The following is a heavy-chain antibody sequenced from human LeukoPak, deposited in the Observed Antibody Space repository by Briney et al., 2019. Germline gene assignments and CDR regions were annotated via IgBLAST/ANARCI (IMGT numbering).Heavy chain of an antibody. CDR3: AHVSPSYCSSTSCYFYNWFDP. D-gene: IGHD2-2*01. CDR2: IYWNDDK. CDR1: GFSLSTSGVG. Sequence: SGPTLVKPTQTLPLTCTSSGFSLSTSGVGVGWIRQPPGKALEWLALIYWNDDKRYSPSLKSRLTITKDTSKNQVVLTMTNMDPVDTATYYCAHVSPSYCSSTSCYFYNWFDPWGQGTLVTVSS. V-gene: IGHV2-5*01. J-gene: IGHJ5*02.